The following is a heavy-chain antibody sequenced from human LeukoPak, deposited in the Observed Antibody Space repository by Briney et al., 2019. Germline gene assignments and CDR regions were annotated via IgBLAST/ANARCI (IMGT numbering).Heavy chain of an antibody. CDR3: ARGRRGYRNTLFWFDP. J-gene: IGHJ5*02. V-gene: IGHV4-34*01. CDR2: INHSGST. Sequence: PSETLSLTCAVYGGSFSGYYWSWIRQPPGKGLEWIGEINHSGSTNYNPSLKSRVTISVDTSKNQFSLKLTSVTAADTAVYFCARGRRGYRNTLFWFDPWGQGALVTVSS. CDR1: GGSFSGYY. D-gene: IGHD6-13*01.